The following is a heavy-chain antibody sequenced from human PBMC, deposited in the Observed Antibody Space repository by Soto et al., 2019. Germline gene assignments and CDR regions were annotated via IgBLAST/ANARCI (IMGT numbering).Heavy chain of an antibody. Sequence: EVQLVESGGGLVQPGGSLRLSCAASGFTFSSYVINWVRQAPGKGLEWVSYISISSSTRYYADSVRGRFTISRDNAKNSLYLQIKSLRDEDTAVYYCARGGGFFDYWGQGTLVTVSS. CDR1: GFTFSSYV. CDR2: ISISSSTR. J-gene: IGHJ4*02. D-gene: IGHD3-10*01. V-gene: IGHV3-48*02. CDR3: ARGGGFFDY.